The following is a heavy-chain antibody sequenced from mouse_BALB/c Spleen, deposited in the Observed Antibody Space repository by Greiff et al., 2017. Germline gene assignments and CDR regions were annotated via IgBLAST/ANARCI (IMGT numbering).Heavy chain of an antibody. J-gene: IGHJ2*01. D-gene: IGHD1-1*01. CDR3: ARRGSSSYFDY. CDR1: GFTFSSYT. CDR2: ISSGGGNT. Sequence: EVKLMESGGGLVKPGGSLKLSCAASGFTFSSYTMSWVRQTPEKRLEWVATISSGGGNTYYPDSVKGRFTISRDNAKNNLYLQMSSLRSEDTALYYCARRGSSSYFDYWGQGTTLTVSS. V-gene: IGHV5-9*03.